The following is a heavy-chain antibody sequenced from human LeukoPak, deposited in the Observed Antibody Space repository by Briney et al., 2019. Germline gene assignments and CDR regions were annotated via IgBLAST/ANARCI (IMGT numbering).Heavy chain of an antibody. CDR2: IYYSVST. J-gene: IGHJ4*02. V-gene: IGHV4-59*01. CDR1: GGSISSYY. Sequence: SETLSLTCTVSGGSISSYYWSWIRQPPGKGLEWIGYIYYSVSTNYNPSLKSRVTISVDTSKNQFSLKLSAVTAGDTAVYYCASIPLYYYDSSGPPGPYFDYWGQGTLVTVSS. D-gene: IGHD3-22*01. CDR3: ASIPLYYYDSSGPPGPYFDY.